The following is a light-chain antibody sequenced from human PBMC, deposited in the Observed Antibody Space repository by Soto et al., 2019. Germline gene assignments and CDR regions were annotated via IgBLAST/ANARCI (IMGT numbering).Light chain of an antibody. CDR2: DNT. CDR1: SXNIGAGYD. V-gene: IGLV1-40*01. Sequence: QSVLTQPRSVSGAPGHRVTISCTGSSXNIGAGYDVHWYQQLPGTAPKLLIYDNTNRPSGVPDRFSGPKSGTSASLAIAGLQAEDEADYYCQSYESSLSGSVFGTGTKVILL. CDR3: QSYESSLSGSV. J-gene: IGLJ1*01.